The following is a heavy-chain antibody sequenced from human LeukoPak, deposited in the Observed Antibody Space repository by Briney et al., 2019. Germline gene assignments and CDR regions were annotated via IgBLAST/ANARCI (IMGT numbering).Heavy chain of an antibody. D-gene: IGHD2-8*01. CDR1: GYRFTSYG. Sequence: ASVKVSCKASGYRFTSYGFNWVRQAPGQGLEWMGWINAYNGNTNYAQKVQGRVTMTTDTSTSTAYMELSSLRSEDTAVYYCARDRVFGVGYYFDYWGQGTLVTVSS. J-gene: IGHJ4*02. CDR2: INAYNGNT. CDR3: ARDRVFGVGYYFDY. V-gene: IGHV1-18*01.